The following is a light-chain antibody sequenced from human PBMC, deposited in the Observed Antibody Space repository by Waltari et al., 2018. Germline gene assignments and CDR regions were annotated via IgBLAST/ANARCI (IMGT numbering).Light chain of an antibody. Sequence: DIQLTQSPSFLSASVGDRVTITCQAGQGINSALAWYQQKPGKAPKLLIYAASTLQSGVPSKFSGSGSGTEFTLTISSLQPEDFATYYCQQVHSYPITFGQGTRLEIE. J-gene: IGKJ5*01. CDR2: AAS. CDR1: QGINSA. CDR3: QQVHSYPIT. V-gene: IGKV1-9*01.